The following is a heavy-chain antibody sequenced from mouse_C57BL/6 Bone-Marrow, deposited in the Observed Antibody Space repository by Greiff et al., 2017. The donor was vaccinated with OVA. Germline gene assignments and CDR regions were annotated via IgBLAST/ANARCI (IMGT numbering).Heavy chain of an antibody. CDR2: IYPRSGNT. V-gene: IGHV1-81*01. Sequence: QVQLQQSGAELARPGASVKLSCKASGYTFTSYGISWVKQRTGQGLEWIGEIYPRSGNTYYNEKFKGKATLTAYKSSSTAYMELRSLTSEDSAVYFCARRYGSSYGGFDYWGQGTTLTVSS. J-gene: IGHJ2*01. CDR3: ARRYGSSYGGFDY. D-gene: IGHD1-1*01. CDR1: GYTFTSYG.